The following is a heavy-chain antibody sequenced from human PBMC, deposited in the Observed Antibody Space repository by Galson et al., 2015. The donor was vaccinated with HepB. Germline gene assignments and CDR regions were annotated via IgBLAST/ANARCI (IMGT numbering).Heavy chain of an antibody. CDR1: GYTFTIYY. D-gene: IGHD1-26*01. V-gene: IGHV1-46*01. J-gene: IGHJ5*02. CDR2: INPSGGNT. Sequence: SVKVSCKASGYTFTIYYMHWVRQAPGQGLEWMGRINPSGGNTSYAQKFQGRVTMTRDTSTSTVYMELSSLRSEDTAVYYCARDRGSYLTASGWFDPWGQGTLVTVSS. CDR3: ARDRGSYLTASGWFDP.